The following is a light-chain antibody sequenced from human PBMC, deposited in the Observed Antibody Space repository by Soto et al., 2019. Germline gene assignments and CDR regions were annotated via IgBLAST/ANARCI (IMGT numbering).Light chain of an antibody. CDR2: DAS. V-gene: IGKV3-15*01. CDR3: QHYDDFPEP. CDR1: QSVSSY. J-gene: IGKJ1*01. Sequence: EKVMTQSPATLSVSPGERATLSCRASQSVSSYLAWYQQKPGQAPRLLIYDASTRATGVPARFSGSGSGTEFTLTISSLQSFFFSLDYCQHYDDFPEPFGQGTKVDIK.